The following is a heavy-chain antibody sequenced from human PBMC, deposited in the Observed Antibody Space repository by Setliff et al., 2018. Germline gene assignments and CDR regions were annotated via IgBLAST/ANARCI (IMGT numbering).Heavy chain of an antibody. V-gene: IGHV4-61*09. J-gene: IGHJ4*02. CDR1: GASITSGGFY. Sequence: NPSETLSLTCSVSGASITSGGFYWTWIRQPAGRGLEWSGHISPSGSTTHNPSVKSRVTISPDTSKNHLSLKRDSVTAAASALCYCASSPSSGADCNPRPFFSNYGARGTRVTVS. CDR2: ISPSGST. CDR3: ASSPSSGADCNPRPFFSNY. D-gene: IGHD1-26*01.